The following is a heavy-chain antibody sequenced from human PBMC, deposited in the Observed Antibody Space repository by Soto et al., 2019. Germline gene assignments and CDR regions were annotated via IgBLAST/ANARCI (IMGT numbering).Heavy chain of an antibody. CDR3: VRDSPIGSTYSGSDAIDT. CDR1: GGTFSTST. D-gene: IGHD5-12*01. Sequence: ASVKVSCKASGGTFSTSTLTWVRQAPGRGLEWMGRTIPLLNVADYAQDFQGRVTITADKSTSTAYMELTSLTSKDTAVYYCVRDSPIGSTYSGSDAIDTWGQGTLVTLSS. CDR2: TIPLLNVA. V-gene: IGHV1-69*04. J-gene: IGHJ5*02.